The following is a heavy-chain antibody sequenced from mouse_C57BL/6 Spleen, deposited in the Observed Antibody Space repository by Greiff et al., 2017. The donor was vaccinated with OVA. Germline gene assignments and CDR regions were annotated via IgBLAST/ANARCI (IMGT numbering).Heavy chain of an antibody. CDR2: IYPGDGDT. CDR3: ARGPYYYGSRYYAMDY. J-gene: IGHJ4*01. V-gene: IGHV1-82*01. CDR1: GYAFSSSW. Sequence: VQLQQSGPELVKPGASVKISCKASGYAFSSSWMNWVKQRPGKGLEWIGRIYPGDGDTNYNGKFKGKATLTADKSSSTAYMQLSSLTSEDSAVYFCARGPYYYGSRYYAMDYWGQGTSVTVSS. D-gene: IGHD1-1*01.